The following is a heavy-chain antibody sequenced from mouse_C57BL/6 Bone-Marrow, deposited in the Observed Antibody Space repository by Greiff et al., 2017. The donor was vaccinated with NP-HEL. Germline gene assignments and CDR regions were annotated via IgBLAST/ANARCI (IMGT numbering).Heavy chain of an antibody. V-gene: IGHV5-17*01. D-gene: IGHD1-1*01. J-gene: IGHJ1*03. CDR3: ARAPFITTVVADWYFDV. CDR2: ISSGSSTI. CDR1: GFTFSDYG. Sequence: EVKLQESGGGLVKPGGSLKLSCAASGFTFSDYGMHWVRQAPEKGLEWVAYISSGSSTIYYADTVKGRFTISRDNAKNTLFLQMTSLRSEDTAMYYCARAPFITTVVADWYFDVWGTGTTVTVSS.